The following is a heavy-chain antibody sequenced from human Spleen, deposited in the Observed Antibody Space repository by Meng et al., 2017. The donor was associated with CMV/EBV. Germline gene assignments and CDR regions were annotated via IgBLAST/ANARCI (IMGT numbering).Heavy chain of an antibody. J-gene: IGHJ3*01. CDR1: GFTFSSYA. CDR3: VRDSNFNDAFDF. CDR2: ITGSGDKT. D-gene: IGHD1-1*01. V-gene: IGHV3-23*01. Sequence: GGSLRLSCAASGFTFSSYAMSWVRQAPGKGLEWVSGITGSGDKTYYADSVKGRFTVSRDSAKNSLFLQMNSLRAEDTAIYYCVRDSNFNDAFDFWGRGTMVTVSS.